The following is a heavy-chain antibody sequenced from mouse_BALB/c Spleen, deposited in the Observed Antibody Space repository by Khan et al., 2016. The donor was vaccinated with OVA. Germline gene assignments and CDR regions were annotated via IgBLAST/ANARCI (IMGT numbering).Heavy chain of an antibody. CDR3: ARSPYGNFAY. Sequence: EVQLQESGGGLVKPGGSLKLSCAASGFTFSTYAMSWVRQTPEKRLEWVATISSDGDYTYFPDNVTGRFTISRDNAKNTLCLQMTSLRSEDTAMYYCARSPYGNFAYWGQETLVTVSA. D-gene: IGHD2-1*01. J-gene: IGHJ3*01. CDR1: GFTFSTYA. V-gene: IGHV5-9-3*01. CDR2: ISSDGDYT.